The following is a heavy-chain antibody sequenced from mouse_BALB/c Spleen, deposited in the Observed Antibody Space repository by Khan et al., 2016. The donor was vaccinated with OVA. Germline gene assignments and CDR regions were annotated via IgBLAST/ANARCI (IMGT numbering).Heavy chain of an antibody. CDR1: GFTFSNYA. CDR2: ISSGDST. Sequence: EVELVESGGGLVKPGGSLKLSCAASGFTFSNYAMSWVRQSPEKRLEWVASISSGDSTYYPDSVKGRFTISRAKARNSLYLQMSRLRSEDTAMYYCARDYWFAYWGQGTLVTVSA. V-gene: IGHV5-6-5*01. J-gene: IGHJ3*01. CDR3: ARDYWFAY.